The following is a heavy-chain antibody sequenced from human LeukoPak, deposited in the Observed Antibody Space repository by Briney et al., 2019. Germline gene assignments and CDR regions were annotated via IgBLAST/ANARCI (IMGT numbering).Heavy chain of an antibody. V-gene: IGHV3-7*01. Sequence: GGCLRLSCVASGFTFSSHWMSWVRRVPGKGLEGLANIKQDGSEKYYVDSVERRFTISRDNAKNSLYLQMNSLRVEDTAFYYCAREVAAVGTNNFDYWGQGTPVTVSS. J-gene: IGHJ4*02. D-gene: IGHD6-13*01. CDR1: GFTFSSHW. CDR3: AREVAAVGTNNFDY. CDR2: IKQDGSEK.